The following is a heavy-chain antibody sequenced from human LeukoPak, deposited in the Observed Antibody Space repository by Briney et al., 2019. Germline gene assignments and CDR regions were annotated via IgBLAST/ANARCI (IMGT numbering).Heavy chain of an antibody. J-gene: IGHJ4*02. D-gene: IGHD5-12*01. CDR2: IIPIFGTA. Sequence: SVKVSCKASGGTFSSYAISWVRQAPGQGLEWMGGIIPIFGTANYAQKLQGRVTITADKSTSTAYMELSSLRSEDTAVYYCAREGVDIVATYFDYWGQGTLVTVSS. V-gene: IGHV1-69*06. CDR1: GGTFSSYA. CDR3: AREGVDIVATYFDY.